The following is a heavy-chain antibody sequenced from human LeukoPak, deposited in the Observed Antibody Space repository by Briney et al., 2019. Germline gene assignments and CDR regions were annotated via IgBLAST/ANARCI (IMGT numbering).Heavy chain of an antibody. D-gene: IGHD1-26*01. V-gene: IGHV1-2*02. J-gene: IGHJ3*02. CDR2: INPNSGGT. CDR3: ARDLWWELLSGAFDI. CDR1: GYTFTGYY. Sequence: ASVKVSCKASGYTFTGYYMHWVRQAPGQGLEWMGWINPNSGGTNYAQKFQGRVTMTRDTSISTAYMELSRLRSDDTAVYYCARDLWWELLSGAFDIWGQGTMVTVSS.